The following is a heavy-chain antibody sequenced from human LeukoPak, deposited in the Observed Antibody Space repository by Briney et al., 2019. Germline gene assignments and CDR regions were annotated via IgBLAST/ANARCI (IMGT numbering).Heavy chain of an antibody. CDR1: GGSISSGGYY. D-gene: IGHD5-12*01. CDR3: ARTRGYSGYDYAY. Sequence: SETLSLTCTVSGGSISSGGYYWSWIRQHPGKGLEWIGYIYYSGSTYYNPSLKSRVTISVDTSKNQFSLKLSSVTAADTAVYYCARTRGYSGYDYAYWGQGTLVTVSS. CDR2: IYYSGST. J-gene: IGHJ4*02. V-gene: IGHV4-31*03.